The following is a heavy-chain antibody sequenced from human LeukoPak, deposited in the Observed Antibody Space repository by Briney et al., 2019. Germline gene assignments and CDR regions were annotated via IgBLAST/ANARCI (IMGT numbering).Heavy chain of an antibody. D-gene: IGHD3-9*01. V-gene: IGHV4-39*01. CDR3: ARPRYDILTGYSNFDY. J-gene: IGHJ4*02. CDR2: IYYSGST. CDR1: GGSISSSSYY. Sequence: SETLSLTCTVSGGSISSSSYYWGWIRQPPGKGLEWIGSIYYSGSTYYNPSLKSRVTISVDTSKNQFSLKLSSVTAADTVVYYWARPRYDILTGYSNFDYWGQGTLVTVSS.